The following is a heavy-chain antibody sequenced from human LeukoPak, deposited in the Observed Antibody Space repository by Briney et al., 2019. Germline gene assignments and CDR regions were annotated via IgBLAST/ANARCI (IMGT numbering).Heavy chain of an antibody. J-gene: IGHJ4*02. Sequence: SETLSLTCTVSGGSISSYYWSWIRQPPGKGLEWIGYIYYSGSTNYNPSLKSRVTISVDTSKNQFSLKLSSVTAADTAVYYCAAYGEGLAYWGQGTLVTVSS. D-gene: IGHD3-10*01. CDR1: GGSISSYY. CDR3: AAYGEGLAY. V-gene: IGHV4-59*01. CDR2: IYYSGST.